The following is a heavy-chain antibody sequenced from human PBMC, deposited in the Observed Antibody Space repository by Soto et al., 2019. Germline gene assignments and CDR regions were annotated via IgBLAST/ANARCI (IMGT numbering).Heavy chain of an antibody. CDR3: AKDPKSSSGWPDYYYYGMDV. D-gene: IGHD6-19*01. J-gene: IGHJ6*02. CDR2: ISGSGSST. Sequence: EVQLLESGGGLVQPGGSLRLSCAASGFTFSSYAMSWVRQAPGKGLEWVSAISGSGSSTYYADSVKGRFTISRDNSKNTLYLQMNSLRAEDTAVYYCAKDPKSSSGWPDYYYYGMDVWGQGTTVTVSS. V-gene: IGHV3-23*01. CDR1: GFTFSSYA.